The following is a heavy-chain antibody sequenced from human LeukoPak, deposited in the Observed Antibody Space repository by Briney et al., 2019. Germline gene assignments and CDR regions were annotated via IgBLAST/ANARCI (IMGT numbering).Heavy chain of an antibody. V-gene: IGHV3-7*01. J-gene: IGHJ4*02. D-gene: IGHD6-13*01. Sequence: ETLSLTCTVSGGSISSSSYYWGWIRQPPGKGLEWVANIKEDGSMKYYVDSVKGRFIISRDNAKNSMYLQMNSLRAEDTARYYCAKEGWGTSSWRDYWGQGTLVTVSS. CDR2: IKEDGSMK. CDR1: GGSISSSSYY. CDR3: AKEGWGTSSWRDY.